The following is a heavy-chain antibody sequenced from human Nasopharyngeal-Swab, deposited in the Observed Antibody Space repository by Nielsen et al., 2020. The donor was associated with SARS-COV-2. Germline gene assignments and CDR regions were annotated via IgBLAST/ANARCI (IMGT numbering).Heavy chain of an antibody. CDR2: IYYSGST. CDR1: GVSISSYY. D-gene: IGHD3-3*01. CDR3: ARAPYDFWSGYQGYYYYYMDV. J-gene: IGHJ6*03. Sequence: GSLRLSCTVSGVSISSYYWSWIRQPPGKGLEWIGYIYYSGSTTYNPSLKSRVTISVDTSKNQFSLKLSSVTAADTAVYYCARAPYDFWSGYQGYYYYYMDVWGKGTTVTVSS. V-gene: IGHV4-59*01.